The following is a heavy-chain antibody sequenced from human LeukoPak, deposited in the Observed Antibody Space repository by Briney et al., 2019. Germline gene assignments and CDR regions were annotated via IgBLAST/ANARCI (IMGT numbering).Heavy chain of an antibody. D-gene: IGHD2-21*01. V-gene: IGHV3-23*01. Sequence: GGTLRLSCVASGFTFSHYGVNWVRQAPGKGLEWVSGVRSSGAITYYADSVKGRFTISRDNSKNTLYLQMNSLRAEDAAVYFCAKAPVTSCRGAYCYPFDSWGQGTLVTVSS. J-gene: IGHJ4*02. CDR3: AKAPVTSCRGAYCYPFDS. CDR2: VRSSGAIT. CDR1: GFTFSHYG.